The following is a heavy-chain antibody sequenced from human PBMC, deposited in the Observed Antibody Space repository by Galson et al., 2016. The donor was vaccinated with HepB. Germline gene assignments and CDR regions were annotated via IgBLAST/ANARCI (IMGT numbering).Heavy chain of an antibody. J-gene: IGHJ4*02. CDR1: GYTFTNYA. CDR2: FNPGNGDT. V-gene: IGHV1-3*01. D-gene: IGHD1-26*01. Sequence: SVKVSCKAPGYTFTNYAMHWVRQAPGQRLEWMGWFNPGNGDTKYSQKFQGRVTISRDTSASTAYMELSSLISEDTAVYYCAREGSYYTLDYWGQGTLVTVSS. CDR3: AREGSYYTLDY.